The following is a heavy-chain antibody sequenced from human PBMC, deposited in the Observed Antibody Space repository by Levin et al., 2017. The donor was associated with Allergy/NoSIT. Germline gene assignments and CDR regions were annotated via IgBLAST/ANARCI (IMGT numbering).Heavy chain of an antibody. CDR2: GFYSGTT. CDR1: GDSISRFY. V-gene: IGHV4-59*01. J-gene: IGHJ4*02. D-gene: IGHD6-13*01. Sequence: KTSETLSLTCTVSGDSISRFYWSWIRQPPGRGLEWIGNGFYSGTTNYNPSLKSRVTILVDTSKNQFSLKLRSVTAADTAVYYCARATRSSLIYYFDYWGQGTLVTVSS. CDR3: ARATRSSLIYYFDY.